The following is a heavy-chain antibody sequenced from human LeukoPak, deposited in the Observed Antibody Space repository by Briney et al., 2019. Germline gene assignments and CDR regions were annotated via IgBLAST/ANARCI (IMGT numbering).Heavy chain of an antibody. CDR2: IKQDGSEN. CDR3: ARDSRGALDY. Sequence: GGSLRLSCAASGFTFSSYLMAWVRQAPGKGLEWGANIKQDGSENYYVESVKGRFTISRDNAKNSLYLQMNILRAEDTAVYYCARDSRGALDYWGQGTLVTVSS. CDR1: GFTFSSYL. V-gene: IGHV3-7*05. J-gene: IGHJ4*02.